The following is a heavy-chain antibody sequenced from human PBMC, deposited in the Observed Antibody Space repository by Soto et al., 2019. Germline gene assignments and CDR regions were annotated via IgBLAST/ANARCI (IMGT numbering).Heavy chain of an antibody. V-gene: IGHV4-34*01. CDR1: GGSFSGYY. J-gene: IGHJ5*02. Sequence: LSLTCAVYGGSFSGYYWSWIRQPPGKGLEWIGEINHSGSTNYNPSLKSRVTISVDTSKNQFSLKLSSVTAADTAVYYCARILPYYDFWSGYRLGWFDPWGQGTLVTVSS. CDR3: ARILPYYDFWSGYRLGWFDP. D-gene: IGHD3-3*01. CDR2: INHSGST.